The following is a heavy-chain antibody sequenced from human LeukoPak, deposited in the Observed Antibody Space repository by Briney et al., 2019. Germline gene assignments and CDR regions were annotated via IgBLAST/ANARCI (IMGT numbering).Heavy chain of an antibody. J-gene: IGHJ4*02. CDR3: ARAGGYSSYFFDY. CDR2: ISSSSYI. Sequence: KSGGSLRLSCAASGFTFSSYSMNWVRQAPGKGLEWVSSISSSSYIYYADSVKGRFTISRDNAENTLYLQMNSLRAEDTAVYYCARAGGYSSYFFDYWGQGTLLTVSS. V-gene: IGHV3-21*01. D-gene: IGHD5-18*01. CDR1: GFTFSSYS.